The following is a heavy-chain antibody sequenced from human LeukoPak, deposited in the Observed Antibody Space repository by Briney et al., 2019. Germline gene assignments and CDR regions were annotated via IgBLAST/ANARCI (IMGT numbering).Heavy chain of an antibody. D-gene: IGHD6-6*01. V-gene: IGHV4-59*08. J-gene: IGHJ4*02. CDR3: ARHFAYSSSSYFDY. CDR2: VYYAGST. CDR1: GCSGSNYY. Sequence: PSETLSLTCSVSGCSGSNYYWSWIRQPPGKGLEGIGYVYYAGSTNYNTSLKSRVTMFEDKSKNQFSLRLHSVTVADTAVYYCARHFAYSSSSYFDYWGQGSLVTVSS.